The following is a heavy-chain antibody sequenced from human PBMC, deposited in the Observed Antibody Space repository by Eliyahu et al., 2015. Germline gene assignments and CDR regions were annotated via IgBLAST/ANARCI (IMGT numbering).Heavy chain of an antibody. CDR2: ISYDGSNK. CDR3: ARDSSGWYDYYYGMDV. Sequence: GMHWVRQAPGKGLEWVAVISYDGSNKYYADSVKGRFTISRDNSKNTLYLQMNSLRAEDTAVYYCARDSSGWYDYYYGMDVWGQGTTVTVSS. J-gene: IGHJ6*02. V-gene: IGHV3-30*06. D-gene: IGHD6-19*01.